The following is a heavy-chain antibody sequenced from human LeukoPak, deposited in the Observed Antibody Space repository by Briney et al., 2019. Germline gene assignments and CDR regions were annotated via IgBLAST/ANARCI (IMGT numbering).Heavy chain of an antibody. J-gene: IGHJ6*03. V-gene: IGHV3-23*01. D-gene: IGHD2-15*01. Sequence: PGGSLRLSCAASGFTFSSYAMSWVRQAPGKGLEWVSAISGNGGSTYYADSVKGRFTISRDNSKNTLYLQMNSLRAEDTAVYYCAKWVGGYCSGGSCYNYYYYYMDVWGKGTTVTVSS. CDR1: GFTFSSYA. CDR2: ISGNGGST. CDR3: AKWVGGYCSGGSCYNYYYYYMDV.